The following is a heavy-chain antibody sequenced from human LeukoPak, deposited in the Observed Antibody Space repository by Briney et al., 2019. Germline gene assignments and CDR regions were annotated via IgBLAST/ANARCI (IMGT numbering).Heavy chain of an antibody. CDR1: GGSISSGGYS. J-gene: IGHJ4*02. Sequence: SQTLSLTCAVSGGSISSGGYSWRWIRQPPGKGLEWIGYIYHSGSTYYNPSLKSRVTISVDRSKNQFSLKLSSVTAADTAVYYCARDGYGGNFDYWGQGTLVTVSS. D-gene: IGHD4-23*01. V-gene: IGHV4-30-2*01. CDR2: IYHSGST. CDR3: ARDGYGGNFDY.